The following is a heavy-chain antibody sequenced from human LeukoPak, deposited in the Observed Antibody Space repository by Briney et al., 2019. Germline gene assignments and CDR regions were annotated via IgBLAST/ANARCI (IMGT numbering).Heavy chain of an antibody. V-gene: IGHV4-31*03. J-gene: IGHJ4*02. Sequence: PSETLSLTCTVSGGSISSSSYYWGWIRQHPGKGLEWIGYIYYSGSTYYNPSLKSRVTISVDTSKNQFSLKLSSVTAADTAVYYCARGRYYDSSGYSRYFDYWGQGTLVTVSS. CDR1: GGSISSSSYY. D-gene: IGHD3-22*01. CDR3: ARGRYYDSSGYSRYFDY. CDR2: IYYSGST.